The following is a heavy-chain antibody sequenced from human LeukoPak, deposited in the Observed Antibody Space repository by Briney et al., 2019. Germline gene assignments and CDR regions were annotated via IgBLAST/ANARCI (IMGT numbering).Heavy chain of an antibody. V-gene: IGHV3-23*01. CDR2: ISGSGGST. CDR1: GFTFSSYA. Sequence: GGSLRLSCAASGFTFSSYAMSWVRQAPGKGLEWVSAISGSGGSTYYADSVKGRFTTSRDNSKNTLYLQMNSLRAEDTAVYYCAKWEVAGTYYDFWSGYYKGYFDYWGQGTLVTVSS. D-gene: IGHD3-3*01. CDR3: AKWEVAGTYYDFWSGYYKGYFDY. J-gene: IGHJ4*02.